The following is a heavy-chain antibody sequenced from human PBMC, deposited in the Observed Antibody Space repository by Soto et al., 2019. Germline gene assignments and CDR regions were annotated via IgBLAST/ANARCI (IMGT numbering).Heavy chain of an antibody. J-gene: IGHJ5*02. Sequence: EVQLVASGGGLVQPGGSLRLSCAASGFTFSSYWMSWVRQAPGKGLEWVANIRQDGTDKNYVDSVKGRFTISRNNTKKSLYLKMNRMRVDNTAFYSCARDKNNKRGFDPWGHGTLVTVSS. V-gene: IGHV3-7*01. CDR1: GFTFSSYW. CDR2: IRQDGTDK. CDR3: ARDKNNKRGFDP. D-gene: IGHD3-10*01.